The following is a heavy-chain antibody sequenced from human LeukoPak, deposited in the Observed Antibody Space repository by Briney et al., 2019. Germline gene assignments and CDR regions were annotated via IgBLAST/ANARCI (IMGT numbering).Heavy chain of an antibody. Sequence: GGSLRLSCAAPGFTFSSYWMSWVRQAPGKGLEWVANIKQDGSEKYYVDSVKGRFTISRDNAKNSLYLQMNSLRAEDTAVYYCARTLHDFWSGYYFDYWGQGTLVTVSS. CDR3: ARTLHDFWSGYYFDY. CDR1: GFTFSSYW. J-gene: IGHJ4*02. V-gene: IGHV3-7*01. D-gene: IGHD3-3*01. CDR2: IKQDGSEK.